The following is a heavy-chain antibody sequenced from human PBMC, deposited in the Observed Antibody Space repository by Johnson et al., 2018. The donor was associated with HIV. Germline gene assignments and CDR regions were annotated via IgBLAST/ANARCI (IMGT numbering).Heavy chain of an antibody. CDR1: GFTFSDYY. CDR3: ARNTRITIFGVVIRHDALDI. CDR2: ISSSGSTI. V-gene: IGHV3-11*04. D-gene: IGHD3-3*01. J-gene: IGHJ3*02. Sequence: QVRLVESGGGLVQPGGSLRLSCAASGFTFSDYYMSWIRQAPGKGLEWVSYISSSGSTIYYADSVKGRFTISRDNAKNSLYLQMNSLRAEDTAVYYCARNTRITIFGVVIRHDALDIWGQGTMVTVSS.